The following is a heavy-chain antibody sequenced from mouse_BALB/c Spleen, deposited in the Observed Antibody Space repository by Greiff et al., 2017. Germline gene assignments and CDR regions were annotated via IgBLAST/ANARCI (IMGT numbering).Heavy chain of an antibody. D-gene: IGHD2-3*01. J-gene: IGHJ3*01. CDR3: ARNDGYSPFAY. CDR1: GYSFTSYY. CDR2: IDPFNGGT. V-gene: IGHV1S135*01. Sequence: EVQLQQSGPELMKPGASVKISCKASGYSFTSYYMHWVKQSHGKSLEWIGYIDPFNGGTSYNQKFKGKATLTVDKSSSTAYMHLSSLTSEDSAVYYCARNDGYSPFAYWGQGTLVTVSA.